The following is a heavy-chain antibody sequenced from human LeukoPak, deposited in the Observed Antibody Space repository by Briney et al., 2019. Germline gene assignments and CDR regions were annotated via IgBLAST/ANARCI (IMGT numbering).Heavy chain of an antibody. CDR3: AGWYCVDNTCFHMDV. Sequence: PSETLSLTCIVSGGSISYYYWSWIRQPPGKGLEWIGYIYYSGSANYIPSLRSRVTMSVDTSRNQFSLRLSSVTAADTAVYYCAGWYCVDNTCFHMDVWGKGATVTVSS. CDR2: IYYSGSA. D-gene: IGHD2-21*01. J-gene: IGHJ6*03. V-gene: IGHV4-59*08. CDR1: GGSISYYY.